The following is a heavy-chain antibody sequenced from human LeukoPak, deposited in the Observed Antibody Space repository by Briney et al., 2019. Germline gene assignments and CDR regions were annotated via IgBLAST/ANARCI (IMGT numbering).Heavy chain of an antibody. V-gene: IGHV4-4*07. CDR1: GGSISSYY. Sequence: SETLSLTCTVSGGSISSYYWSWIRQPAGKGLEWIGRICTSGSTNYNPSLKSRVTMSVDTSKNQFSLKLSSVTAADTAVYYCARLDCSGGSCSQAFDIWGQGTMVTVSS. D-gene: IGHD2-15*01. CDR3: ARLDCSGGSCSQAFDI. J-gene: IGHJ3*02. CDR2: ICTSGST.